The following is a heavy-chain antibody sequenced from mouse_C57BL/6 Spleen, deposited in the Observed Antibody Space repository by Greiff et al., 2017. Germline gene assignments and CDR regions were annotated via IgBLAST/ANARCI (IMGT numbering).Heavy chain of an antibody. CDR2: INPSTGGT. J-gene: IGHJ4*01. Sequence: DVKLQESGPELVKPGASVKISCKASGYSFTGYYMNWVKQSPEKSLEWIGEINPSTGGTTYNQKFKAKATLTVDKSSSTAYMQLKSLTSEDSAVYYCARGRPSYYSNYDAMDYWGQGTSVTVSS. CDR3: ARGRPSYYSNYDAMDY. V-gene: IGHV1-42*01. D-gene: IGHD2-5*01. CDR1: GYSFTGYY.